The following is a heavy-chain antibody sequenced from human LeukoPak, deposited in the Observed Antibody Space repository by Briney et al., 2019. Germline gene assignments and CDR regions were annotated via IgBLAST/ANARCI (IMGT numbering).Heavy chain of an antibody. V-gene: IGHV3-48*03. CDR1: GFTFSSYE. CDR2: ISSSGSTI. D-gene: IGHD1-26*01. J-gene: IGHJ4*02. CDR3: ARDLSGSYYGGSFDY. Sequence: GGSLRLSCAASGFTFSSYEMNCVRQAPGKGQEWVSYISSSGSTIYYADSVKGRFTISRDNTKNSLYLQMNSLRAEDTAVYYCARDLSGSYYGGSFDYWGQGTLVTVSS.